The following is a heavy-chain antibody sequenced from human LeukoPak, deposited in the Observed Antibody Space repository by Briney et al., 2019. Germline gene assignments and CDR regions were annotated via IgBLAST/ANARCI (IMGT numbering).Heavy chain of an antibody. CDR2: ISTTSSPT. CDR3: ARDFDFWSGYIV. V-gene: IGHV3-48*04. Sequence: PGGSLRLSCAASGFSFSSYSMNWVRQAPGKGLEWVSHISTTSSPTYYADSVKGRFAMSRDNAKNSVYLQMNSLGAEDTAVYYCARDFDFWSGYIVWGQGTLVTVSS. D-gene: IGHD3-3*01. J-gene: IGHJ4*02. CDR1: GFSFSSYS.